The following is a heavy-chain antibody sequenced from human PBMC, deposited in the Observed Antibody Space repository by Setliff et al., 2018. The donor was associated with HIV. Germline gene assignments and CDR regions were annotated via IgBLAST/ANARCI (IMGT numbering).Heavy chain of an antibody. V-gene: IGHV3-7*01. CDR1: DFIFRDYW. J-gene: IGHJ4*02. CDR3: ARGDGSDSGIYFDS. CDR2: INGDGSRI. Sequence: PGGSLRLSCVGFDFIFRDYWMIWVRQSPGEGLECVASINGDGSRINYLDSVRGRFTISRDNAKNSVHLQMNSLRAEDRAVYYCARGDGSDSGIYFDSWGQGTLVTVSS. D-gene: IGHD4-17*01.